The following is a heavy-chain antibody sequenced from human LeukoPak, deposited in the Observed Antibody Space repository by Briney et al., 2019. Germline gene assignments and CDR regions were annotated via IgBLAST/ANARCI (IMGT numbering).Heavy chain of an antibody. CDR1: GGSISSSIYY. D-gene: IGHD3-10*01. Sequence: SETLSLTCTVSGGSISSSIYYWGWIRQPPGKGLEWIGSMYYSGSTYYNPSLKSRVTVSVDTSKNQFSLKLSSVTAADTAVYYRARVQKYSGSYYFDYWGQGTLVTVSS. CDR2: MYYSGST. J-gene: IGHJ4*02. V-gene: IGHV4-39*01. CDR3: ARVQKYSGSYYFDY.